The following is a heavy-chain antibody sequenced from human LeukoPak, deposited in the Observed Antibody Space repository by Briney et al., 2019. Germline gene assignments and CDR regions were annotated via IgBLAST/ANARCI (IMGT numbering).Heavy chain of an antibody. Sequence: GGSLRPPCAASGFTVSNNYMSWVRQAPGKGLEWVSVIYSGGGSTYYADSVRGRFTISRHSSKNTLYLQMNSLRAEDTAVYYCARDRRYYDTSGYGLTYYYYGMDVWGQGTTVTVSS. CDR3: ARDRRYYDTSGYGLTYYYYGMDV. CDR2: IYSGGGST. CDR1: GFTVSNNY. V-gene: IGHV3-53*04. D-gene: IGHD3-22*01. J-gene: IGHJ6*02.